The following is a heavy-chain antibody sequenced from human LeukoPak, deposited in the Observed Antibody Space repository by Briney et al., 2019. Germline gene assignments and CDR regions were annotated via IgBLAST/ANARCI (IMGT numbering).Heavy chain of an antibody. D-gene: IGHD6-6*01. V-gene: IGHV3-23*01. CDR1: GSTFSSYS. CDR2: ISGGGENT. Sequence: GGSLRLSCVASGSTFSSYSMTWVRQAPGKGLEWVSAISGGGENTYYADSVKGRFSISRDNSKNTLYLQMQSLRAEDTAVYYCARRIAARPWSPPFDYWGQGTLVTVSS. J-gene: IGHJ4*02. CDR3: ARRIAARPWSPPFDY.